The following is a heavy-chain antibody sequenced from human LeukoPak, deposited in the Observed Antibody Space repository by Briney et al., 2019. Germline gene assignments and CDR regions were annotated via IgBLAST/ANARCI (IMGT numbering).Heavy chain of an antibody. Sequence: GGSLRLSCAASGFTFSSYAMSWVRQAPGKGLEWVSAISGSGGSTCYADSVKGRFTISRDNSKNTLYLQMNSLRAEDTAVYYCANGYCSSTSCYAYYYYYMDVWGKGTTVTVSS. CDR1: GFTFSSYA. V-gene: IGHV3-23*01. J-gene: IGHJ6*03. CDR3: ANGYCSSTSCYAYYYYYMDV. CDR2: ISGSGGST. D-gene: IGHD2-2*01.